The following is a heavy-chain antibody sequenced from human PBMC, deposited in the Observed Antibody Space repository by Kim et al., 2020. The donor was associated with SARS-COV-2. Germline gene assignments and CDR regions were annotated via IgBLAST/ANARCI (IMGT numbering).Heavy chain of an antibody. Sequence: GGSLRLTCAASGFTFSSYGMHWVRQAPGKGLEWVAVIWYDGSNKYYADSVKGRFTISRDNSKNTLYLQMNSLRAEDTAVYYCARAARTYYGSGSHSYYYYYYGMDVWGQGTTVTVSS. CDR1: GFTFSSYG. CDR3: ARAARTYYGSGSHSYYYYYYGMDV. CDR2: IWYDGSNK. D-gene: IGHD3-10*01. V-gene: IGHV3-33*01. J-gene: IGHJ6*02.